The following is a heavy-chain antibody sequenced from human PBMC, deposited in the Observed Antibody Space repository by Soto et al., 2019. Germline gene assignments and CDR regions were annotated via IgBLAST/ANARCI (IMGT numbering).Heavy chain of an antibody. Sequence: VASVKVSCKASGGTFSSYAISWVRQAPGQGLEWMGGIIPIFGTANYAQKFQGRVTITADESTSTAYMELSSLRSEDTAVYYCASLYYYDSSGYYRGDYYGMDVWGQGTTVTVSS. CDR1: GGTFSSYA. J-gene: IGHJ6*02. CDR2: IIPIFGTA. CDR3: ASLYYYDSSGYYRGDYYGMDV. D-gene: IGHD3-22*01. V-gene: IGHV1-69*13.